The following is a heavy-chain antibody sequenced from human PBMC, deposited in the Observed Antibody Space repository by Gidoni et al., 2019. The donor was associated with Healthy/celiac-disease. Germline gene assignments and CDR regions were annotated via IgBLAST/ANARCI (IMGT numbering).Heavy chain of an antibody. CDR1: GGSFSGYY. D-gene: IGHD3-16*02. Sequence: QVQLQQWGAGLLKPSETLSLTCAVYGGSFSGYYWRWIRQPPGKGLEWIGEINHSGSTNYNPSLKSRVTISVDTSKNQFSLKLSSVTAADTAVYYCARGRYYDYVWGSYRVGYYYYMDVWGKGTTVTVSS. CDR3: ARGRYYDYVWGSYRVGYYYYMDV. V-gene: IGHV4-34*01. J-gene: IGHJ6*03. CDR2: INHSGST.